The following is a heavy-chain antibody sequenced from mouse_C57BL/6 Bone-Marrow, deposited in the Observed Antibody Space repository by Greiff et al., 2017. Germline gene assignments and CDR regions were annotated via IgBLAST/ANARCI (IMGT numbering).Heavy chain of an antibody. CDR2: INYDGSST. V-gene: IGHV5-16*01. CDR3: ARVYYGSSYGYFDY. D-gene: IGHD1-1*01. CDR1: GFTFSDYY. Sequence: EVKLVESEGGLVQPGSSMKLSCTASGFTFSDYYMAWVRQVPEKGLEWVANINYDGSSTYYLDSLKSRFIISRDNAKNILYLQMSSLKSEDTATYYCARVYYGSSYGYFDYWGQGTTLTVSS. J-gene: IGHJ2*01.